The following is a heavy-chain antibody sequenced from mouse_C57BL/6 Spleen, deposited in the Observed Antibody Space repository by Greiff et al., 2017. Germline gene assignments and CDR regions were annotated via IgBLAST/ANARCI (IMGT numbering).Heavy chain of an antibody. CDR3: ATDGYYGYFDY. D-gene: IGHD2-3*01. CDR2: IDPSDSET. V-gene: IGHV1-52*01. CDR1: GYTFTSYW. Sequence: VQLQQPGAELVRPGSSVKLSCKASGYTFTSYWMHWVKQRPIQGLEWIGNIDPSDSETHYNQKFKDKATLTVDKSSSTAYMQLSSLTSEDSAVYYCATDGYYGYFDYWGQGTTLTVSS. J-gene: IGHJ2*01.